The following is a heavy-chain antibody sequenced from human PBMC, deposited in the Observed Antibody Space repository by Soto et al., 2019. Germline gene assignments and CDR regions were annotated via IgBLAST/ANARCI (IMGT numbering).Heavy chain of an antibody. CDR3: EKQKGNIGLDS. V-gene: IGHV6-1*01. CDR2: TYYRSNWYT. D-gene: IGHD3-10*01. J-gene: IGHJ4*02. CDR1: GDSVSTNSAT. Sequence: SETLSLTCAISGDSVSTNSATWDWIRQSPSRGLEWLGRTYYRSNWYTDYAVSVKGRITISPDTSNNQLSLQLNSVTPDDTAVYFFEKQKGNIGLDSGGQGTLVPVSS.